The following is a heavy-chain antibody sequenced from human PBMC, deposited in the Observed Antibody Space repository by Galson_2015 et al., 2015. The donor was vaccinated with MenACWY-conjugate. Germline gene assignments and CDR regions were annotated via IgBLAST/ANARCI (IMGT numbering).Heavy chain of an antibody. J-gene: IGHJ3*02. CDR2: ISASGGST. CDR1: GFTFSNYA. D-gene: IGHD2-8*01. V-gene: IGHV3-23*01. Sequence: SLRLSCAASGFTFSNYAMSWVRQAPGKGLEWVSAISASGGSTYYADSVKGRFTISRDSSKNTLYLQMNSLRADDTAVYSCAKDRAGVMGGDAFDIWGQGTMVTVSP. CDR3: AKDRAGVMGGDAFDI.